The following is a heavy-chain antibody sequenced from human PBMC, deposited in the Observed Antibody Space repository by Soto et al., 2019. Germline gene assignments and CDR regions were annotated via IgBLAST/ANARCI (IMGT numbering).Heavy chain of an antibody. J-gene: IGHJ4*02. CDR1: GFTFSSYS. CDR2: ISSSSSFI. CDR3: AVGEETGTPYFGN. Sequence: EVQLLESGGGLVKPGGSLRLSCTASGFTFSSYSMNWVRRAPGKGLEWVSSISSSSSFIYSAGSVKGRFTISRDNAKNSLYLQMNSLRAEDTAVYYCAVGEETGTPYFGNWGQGPLVTVSS. V-gene: IGHV3-21*01. D-gene: IGHD1-7*01.